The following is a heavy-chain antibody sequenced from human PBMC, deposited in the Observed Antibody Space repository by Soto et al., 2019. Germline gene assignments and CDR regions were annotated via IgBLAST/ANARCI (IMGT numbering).Heavy chain of an antibody. CDR1: GFTFGDYA. D-gene: IGHD6-13*01. CDR2: IRSKAYGGTT. CDR3: TRDEQQLAIDY. Sequence: GSLRLSCTASGFTFGDYAMSWVRQAPGKGLEWVGFIRSKAYGGTTEYAASVKGRFTISRDDSKSIAYLQMNSLKTEDTAVYYCTRDEQQLAIDYWGQGTLVTVPQ. V-gene: IGHV3-49*04. J-gene: IGHJ4*02.